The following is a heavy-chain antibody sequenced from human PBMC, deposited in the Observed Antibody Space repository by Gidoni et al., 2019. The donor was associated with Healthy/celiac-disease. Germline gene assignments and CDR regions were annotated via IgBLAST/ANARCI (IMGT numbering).Heavy chain of an antibody. V-gene: IGHV4-34*01. Sequence: QVQLQQCGAGLLKPSETLSLTCSVYGGSFSGYYWRWFPQPPGKGLEWIGEINHSGSPNYNPSLKSRVTISVDTSKNQFSLKLSSVTAADTAVYYCARGADYDSSGHDYWGQGTLVTVSS. CDR2: INHSGSP. J-gene: IGHJ4*02. CDR1: GGSFSGYY. CDR3: ARGADYDSSGHDY. D-gene: IGHD3-22*01.